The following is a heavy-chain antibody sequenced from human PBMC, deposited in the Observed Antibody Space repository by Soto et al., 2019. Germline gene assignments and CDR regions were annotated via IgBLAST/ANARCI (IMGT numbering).Heavy chain of an antibody. D-gene: IGHD2-15*01. V-gene: IGHV1-3*01. Sequence: QVPLVQSGAEVKKPGASVKISCKASGYTFTRYTMNWVRQAPGQRLEWMGWINPDNGNTKSSQKFQDRVIITRDTSASTAYMDLSSLRSEDTAVHYCARGIATGQLDPWGQGTLVTVSS. CDR3: ARGIATGQLDP. CDR1: GYTFTRYT. CDR2: INPDNGNT. J-gene: IGHJ5*02.